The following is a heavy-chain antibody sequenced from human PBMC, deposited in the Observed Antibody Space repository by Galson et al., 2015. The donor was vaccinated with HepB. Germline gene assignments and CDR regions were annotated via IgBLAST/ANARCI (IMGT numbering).Heavy chain of an antibody. J-gene: IGHJ3*02. D-gene: IGHD4-11*01. V-gene: IGHV3-30-3*01. CDR1: GFTFRSYA. CDR3: ARDQSHDYNNYQGPNAAFDI. Sequence: SLRLSCAASGFTFRSYAMHWVRQAPGKGLDWVTVTSYDGTNTYYGDSVKGRFTISRDNSKNTLFLQINSLRAEDTAVYYCARDQSHDYNNYQGPNAAFDIWGQGTMVTVSS. CDR2: TSYDGTNT.